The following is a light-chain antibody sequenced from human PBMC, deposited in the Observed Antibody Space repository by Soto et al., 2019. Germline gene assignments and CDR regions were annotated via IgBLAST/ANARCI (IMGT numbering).Light chain of an antibody. J-gene: IGKJ1*01. CDR2: AAS. CDR3: QKYNSAPQWT. CDR1: QGISNY. V-gene: IGKV1-27*01. Sequence: DIQMTQSPSSLSASVGDRVTITCRASQGISNYLAWYQQKPGKVPKLLIYAASTLQSGVPSRFSGSGSGTEFTLTISCLQPEDVATYYCQKYNSAPQWTCGQGTKVEIK.